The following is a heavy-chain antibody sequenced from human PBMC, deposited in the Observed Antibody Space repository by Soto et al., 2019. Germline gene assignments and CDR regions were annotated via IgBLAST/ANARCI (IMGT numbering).Heavy chain of an antibody. CDR3: ARTGLQIIQATSYYYGLDV. D-gene: IGHD3-3*01. J-gene: IGHJ6*02. CDR1: GFTFNSFG. V-gene: IGHV3-33*01. CDR2: IWPDGTNR. Sequence: QVQLVESGGGVVQPGTSLRLSCEASGFTFNSFGMHWVRQAPGKGLEWVAMIWPDGTNRYYVDSVKGRFTISRDNSNYTLYLQMNNLRAEDTSVYYGARTGLQIIQATSYYYGLDVWGQGTTVTVSS.